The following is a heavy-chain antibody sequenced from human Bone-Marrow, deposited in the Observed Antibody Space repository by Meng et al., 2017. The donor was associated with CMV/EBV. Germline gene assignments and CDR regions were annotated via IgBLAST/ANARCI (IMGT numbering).Heavy chain of an antibody. D-gene: IGHD3-10*01. CDR3: ASGFVLLWFGEFGSFDY. Sequence: SETLSLTCTVSGGSISSSSYYWGWIRQPPGKGLEWIGSIYYSGSTHYNPSLKSRVTISVDTSKNQFSLKLSSVTAADTAVYYCASGFVLLWFGEFGSFDYWGQGTLVTVSS. V-gene: IGHV4-39*01. CDR2: IYYSGST. J-gene: IGHJ4*02. CDR1: GGSISSSSYY.